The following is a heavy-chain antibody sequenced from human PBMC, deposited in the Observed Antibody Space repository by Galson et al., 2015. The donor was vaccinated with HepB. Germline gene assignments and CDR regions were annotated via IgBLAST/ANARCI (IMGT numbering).Heavy chain of an antibody. CDR3: ARDLEVLHATYFQH. V-gene: IGHV3-30*04. Sequence: SLRLSCAASGLGFSNFAMHWVRQAPGKGLEWVAGISFDARMKNYADSVKGRFTIARDNSKNALYLEMSSLRIDDTAMYYCARDLEVLHATYFQHWGPGALVTVSP. CDR1: GLGFSNFA. J-gene: IGHJ1*01. D-gene: IGHD1-1*01. CDR2: ISFDARMK.